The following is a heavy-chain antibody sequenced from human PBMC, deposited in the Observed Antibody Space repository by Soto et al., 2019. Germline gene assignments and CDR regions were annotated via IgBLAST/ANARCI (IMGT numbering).Heavy chain of an antibody. Sequence: KPSETLSLTCSVSGASISTSTYYWAWVRQPPGKGLEWIGYIYYTGDTFYNPSLKSRVTISVDTSIHQFSLTLTSVTAADTAMYYCSRHGAAVLYYYGMDVWGQGTAVTVSS. J-gene: IGHJ6*02. CDR1: GASISTSTYY. CDR3: SRHGAAVLYYYGMDV. CDR2: IYYTGDT. V-gene: IGHV4-39*01. D-gene: IGHD3-16*01.